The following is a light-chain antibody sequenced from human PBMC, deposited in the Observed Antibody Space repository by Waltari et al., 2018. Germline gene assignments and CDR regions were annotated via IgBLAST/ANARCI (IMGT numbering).Light chain of an antibody. CDR3: QQSYPTPTWT. Sequence: DIQMTQSPSSLSASVGDRVTITCRASQRISNYLNWYQQKPGKAPRLLIYAASSLQSGVPSRFSGSGSGTDFTLTITSLQPEDFATYYCQQSYPTPTWTFGQGTKVDMK. V-gene: IGKV1-39*01. CDR1: QRISNY. CDR2: AAS. J-gene: IGKJ1*01.